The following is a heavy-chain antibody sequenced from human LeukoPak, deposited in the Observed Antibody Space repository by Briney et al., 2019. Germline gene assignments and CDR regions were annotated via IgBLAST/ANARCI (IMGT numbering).Heavy chain of an antibody. Sequence: GASVRVSCKASGGTFSSYAISWVRQAPGQGLEWMGGIIPIFGTANYAQKFQGRVTITADESTSTAYMELSSLRSEDTAVYYCARDSPYYGSGSYYYFDYWGQGTLVTVSS. CDR1: GGTFSSYA. D-gene: IGHD3-10*01. CDR3: ARDSPYYGSGSYYYFDY. CDR2: IIPIFGTA. V-gene: IGHV1-69*13. J-gene: IGHJ4*02.